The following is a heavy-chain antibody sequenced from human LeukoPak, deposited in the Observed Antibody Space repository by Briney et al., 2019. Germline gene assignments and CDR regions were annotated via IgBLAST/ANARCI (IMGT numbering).Heavy chain of an antibody. CDR3: ARGHYDVLTSSYKWTPDY. J-gene: IGHJ4*02. CDR2: ITSGVVYT. D-gene: IGHD3-9*01. CDR1: GFTFSTYN. V-gene: IGHV3-21*06. Sequence: GGSLRLSCAASGFTFSTYNMNWVRQAPGKGLEWVSSITSGVVYTYYADSVNGRFTTSRDNAKNSLSLRLDSLRAEDTAVYYCARGHYDVLTSSYKWTPDYWGQGTLVTVSS.